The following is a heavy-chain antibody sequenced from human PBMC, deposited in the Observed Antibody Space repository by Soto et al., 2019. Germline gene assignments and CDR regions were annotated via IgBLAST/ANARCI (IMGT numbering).Heavy chain of an antibody. CDR2: ISGSGGST. Sequence: PGGSLRLSCAASGFTFSSYAMSWVRQAPGKGLEWVSAISGSGGSTYYADSVKGRFTISRDNSKNTLYLQMNSMRAEDTAVYYYSKAGEHSSSSGFSAFDIWGQGTMVTVSS. D-gene: IGHD6-13*01. J-gene: IGHJ3*02. CDR3: SKAGEHSSSSGFSAFDI. V-gene: IGHV3-23*01. CDR1: GFTFSSYA.